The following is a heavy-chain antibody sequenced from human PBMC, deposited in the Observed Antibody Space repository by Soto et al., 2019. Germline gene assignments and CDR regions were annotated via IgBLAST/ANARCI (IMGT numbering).Heavy chain of an antibody. V-gene: IGHV3-66*04. CDR3: ARLEGLATISYYFDF. J-gene: IGHJ4*02. D-gene: IGHD3-9*01. Sequence: GGSLRLSCAASGFTVSRNYMSWVRQAPGKGLEWVSVIYTGGDTYYADSVTGRFTISLDKSKSQFSLKLNSVTAADSAVYFCARLEGLATISYYFDFWGPGALVTVSS. CDR2: IYTGGDT. CDR1: GFTVSRNY.